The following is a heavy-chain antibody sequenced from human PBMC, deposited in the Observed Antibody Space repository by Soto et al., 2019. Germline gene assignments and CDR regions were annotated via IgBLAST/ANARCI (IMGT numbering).Heavy chain of an antibody. Sequence: EVQLVESGGGLVQPGRSLRLSCAASGFTFDNYAMHWARQAPGKGLEWVTGISWNSDTIGYADPVKGRFTISRDNAKNSLYLQMNSLRAEDTAFYYCARDVWSRASGPPDSWGQGTLVTVSS. CDR2: ISWNSDTI. D-gene: IGHD3-10*01. V-gene: IGHV3-9*01. CDR3: ARDVWSRASGPPDS. J-gene: IGHJ4*02. CDR1: GFTFDNYA.